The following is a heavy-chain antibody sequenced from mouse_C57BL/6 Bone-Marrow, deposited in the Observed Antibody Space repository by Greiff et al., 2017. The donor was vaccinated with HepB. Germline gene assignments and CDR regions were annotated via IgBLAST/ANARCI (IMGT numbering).Heavy chain of an antibody. D-gene: IGHD1-1*01. CDR2: IRSKSNNYAT. Sequence: EVQVVESGGGLVQPKGSLKLSCAASGFSFNTYAMNWVRQAPGKGLEWVARIRSKSNNYATYYADSVKDRFTISRDDSESMLYLQMNNLKAEDTAMYYCVRDYAFAYWGQGTLVTVSA. CDR3: VRDYAFAY. V-gene: IGHV10-1*01. J-gene: IGHJ3*01. CDR1: GFSFNTYA.